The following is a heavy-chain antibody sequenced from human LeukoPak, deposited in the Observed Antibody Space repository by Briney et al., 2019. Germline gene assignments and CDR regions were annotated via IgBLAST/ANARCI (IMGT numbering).Heavy chain of an antibody. Sequence: GGSLRLSCAASGFTFSSYEMNWVRQAPGKGLEWVSYITGSSNPIYYADSVKGRFTISRDNAKNSLYLQMNSLRDEDTAVYYCVRDPEALDYWGQGTLVTVSS. J-gene: IGHJ4*02. V-gene: IGHV3-48*02. CDR2: ITGSSNPI. CDR3: VRDPEALDY. CDR1: GFTFSSYE.